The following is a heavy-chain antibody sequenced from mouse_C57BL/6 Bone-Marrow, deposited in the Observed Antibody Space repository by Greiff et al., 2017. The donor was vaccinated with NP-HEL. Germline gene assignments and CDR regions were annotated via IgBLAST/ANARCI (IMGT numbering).Heavy chain of an antibody. V-gene: IGHV1-69*01. CDR1: GYTFTSYW. D-gene: IGHD4-1*01. CDR2: IDPSDSYT. Sequence: QVQLQQPGAELVMPGASVKLSCKASGYTFTSYWMHWVKQRPGQGLEWIGEIDPSDSYTNYNQQFKGKSTLTVDKSSSTAHMQLSSLTSEDSAVYYSAITGTSDYWGQGTTLTVSS. J-gene: IGHJ2*01. CDR3: AITGTSDY.